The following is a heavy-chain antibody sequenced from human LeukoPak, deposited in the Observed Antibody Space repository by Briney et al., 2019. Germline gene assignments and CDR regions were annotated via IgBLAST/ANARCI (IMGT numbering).Heavy chain of an antibody. CDR2: ISSWSSYT. V-gene: IGHV3-21*01. J-gene: IGHJ3*02. D-gene: IGHD1-26*01. Sequence: PGGSLRLSCAASGFTFSSYAMSWVRQAPGKGLEWVSCISSWSSYTYYADSVKGRFTISRDNAKSSLYLQMNSLRAEDTAVYYCARDNPYSESLAADDAFDIWGQGTMVTVSS. CDR3: ARDNPYSESLAADDAFDI. CDR1: GFTFSSYA.